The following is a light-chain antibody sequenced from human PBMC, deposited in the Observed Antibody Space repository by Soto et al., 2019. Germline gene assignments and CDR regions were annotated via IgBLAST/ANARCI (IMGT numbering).Light chain of an antibody. J-gene: IGKJ1*01. Sequence: EIVLTQSPSTLSLSPGERATLSCRASQSVSSSYLAWFQQRPGQAPRLLIFATSRRATDIPDRFSGSGSGTDFTLAIRRLEPEDFAVYYCHQFGYSPRTFGQGTKVDI. CDR1: QSVSSSY. V-gene: IGKV3-20*01. CDR2: ATS. CDR3: HQFGYSPRT.